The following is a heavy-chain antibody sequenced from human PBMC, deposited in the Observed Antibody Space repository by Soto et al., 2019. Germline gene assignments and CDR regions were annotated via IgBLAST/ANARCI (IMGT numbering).Heavy chain of an antibody. CDR1: GFTFSSYW. CDR3: ARVTTYCSGGSCYWYD. D-gene: IGHD2-15*01. J-gene: IGHJ4*02. V-gene: IGHV3-74*01. Sequence: GGSLRLSCAASGFTFSSYWMHWVRQAPGKGLVWVSRINSDGSSTSYADSVKGRFTISRDNAKNTLYLQMNSLRAEDTAVYYCARVTTYCSGGSCYWYDWGQGTLVTVSS. CDR2: INSDGSST.